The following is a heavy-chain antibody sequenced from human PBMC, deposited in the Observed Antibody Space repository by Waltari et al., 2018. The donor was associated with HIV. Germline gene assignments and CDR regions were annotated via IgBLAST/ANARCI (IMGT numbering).Heavy chain of an antibody. Sequence: QMQLVQSGAEVKKTGSSVKVSCKASGYTFTYRYLHWVRQAPGQALEWMGWITPFNGNTNYEQKFQDRVTITRDRSMSTAYMELSSLRSEDTAMYYCATCGGDCPEGWFDPWGQGTLVTVSS. D-gene: IGHD2-21*02. V-gene: IGHV1-45*02. CDR1: GYTFTYRY. CDR2: ITPFNGNT. CDR3: ATCGGDCPEGWFDP. J-gene: IGHJ5*02.